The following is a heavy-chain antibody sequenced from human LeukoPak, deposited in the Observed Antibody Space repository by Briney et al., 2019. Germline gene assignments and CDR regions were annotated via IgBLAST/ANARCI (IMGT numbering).Heavy chain of an antibody. V-gene: IGHV4-59*01. Sequence: SETLPLTCTVSGGSISSYYWSWIRQPPGKGLEWIGYIYYSGSTNYNPSLKSRVTISVDTSKNQFSLKLSSVTAADTVVYYCARAESGSYFAYWGQGTLVTVSS. CDR3: ARAESGSYFAY. CDR2: IYYSGST. J-gene: IGHJ4*02. D-gene: IGHD1-26*01. CDR1: GGSISSYY.